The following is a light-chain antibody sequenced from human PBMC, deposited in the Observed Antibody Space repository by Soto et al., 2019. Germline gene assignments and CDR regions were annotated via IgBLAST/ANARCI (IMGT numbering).Light chain of an antibody. CDR1: QSVSSY. Sequence: EIVLTQSPATLSLSPGEIATLSCRASQSVSSYLAWYQQKPGQAPRLLIYDASNRAPGIPARFSGSGSGTDFTLTISSLEPEDFAVYYCQQRSATFGGGTKVDIK. V-gene: IGKV3-11*01. J-gene: IGKJ4*01. CDR2: DAS. CDR3: QQRSAT.